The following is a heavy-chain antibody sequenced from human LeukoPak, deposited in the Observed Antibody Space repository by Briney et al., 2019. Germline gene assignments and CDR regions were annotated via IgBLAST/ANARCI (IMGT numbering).Heavy chain of an antibody. CDR2: IYYSGST. D-gene: IGHD6-19*01. CDR3: ARSSGWRYYFDY. CDR1: GGSISSGDYY. Sequence: SETLSLTCTVSGGSISSGDYYWSWIRQLPEKGLEWIGYIYYSGSTYYNPSLESRVTISVDTSKNQFSLKLRSVTAADTAVYYCARSSGWRYYFDYWGQGTLVTASS. J-gene: IGHJ4*02. V-gene: IGHV4-31*03.